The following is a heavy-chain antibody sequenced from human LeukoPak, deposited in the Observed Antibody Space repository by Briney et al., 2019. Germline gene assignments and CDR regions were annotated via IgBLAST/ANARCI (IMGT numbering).Heavy chain of an antibody. Sequence: GGSLRLSCAASGFTFSSYSMNWVRQAPGKGLEWVSSISSSSSYIYYADSVKGRFTISRDNAKNSLYLQMNSLRAEDTAVYYCARAVAEWEGLDYWGQGTLSPSPQ. V-gene: IGHV3-21*01. CDR3: ARAVAEWEGLDY. J-gene: IGHJ4*02. CDR2: ISSSSSYI. D-gene: IGHD1-26*01. CDR1: GFTFSSYS.